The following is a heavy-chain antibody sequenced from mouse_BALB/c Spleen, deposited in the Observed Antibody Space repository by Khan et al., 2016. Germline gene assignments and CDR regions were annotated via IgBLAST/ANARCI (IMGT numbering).Heavy chain of an antibody. CDR2: ISDGGNYT. J-gene: IGHJ1*01. CDR3: ARGLDWCFDV. Sequence: EVELVESGGGLVKPGGSLKLSCAASGFTFSDYYMYWVRQTPEKRLEWVATISDGGNYTYYPDSVKGRFTISRDNAKKNLYLQMSSLKSEDTAMYSCARGLDWCFDVWGAGTTVTVSS. CDR1: GFTFSDYY. V-gene: IGHV5-4*02.